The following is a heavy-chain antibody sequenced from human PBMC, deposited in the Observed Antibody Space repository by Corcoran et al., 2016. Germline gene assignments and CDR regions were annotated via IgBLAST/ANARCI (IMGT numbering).Heavy chain of an antibody. CDR2: INHSGST. V-gene: IGHV4-34*01. D-gene: IGHD2-15*01. CDR1: GGSFSGYY. J-gene: IGHJ3*02. CDR3: ARGKGYCSGGSCVTQDRAFDI. Sequence: QVQLQQWGAGLLKPSETLSLTCAVYGGSFSGYYWSWIRQPPGKGLEWIGEINHSGSTNYNPSLKSRVTISVDTSKNQFSLKLRSVTAADTAVYYCARGKGYCSGGSCVTQDRAFDIWGQGTMVTVSS.